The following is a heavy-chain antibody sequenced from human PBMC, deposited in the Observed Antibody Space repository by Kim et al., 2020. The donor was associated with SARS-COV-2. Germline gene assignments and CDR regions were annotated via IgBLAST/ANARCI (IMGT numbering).Heavy chain of an antibody. Sequence: RFTISRDNAKNSLYLQMNSLRDEDTAVYYCAREFVCGGDCYNYYYYGMDVWGQGTTVTVSS. J-gene: IGHJ6*02. V-gene: IGHV3-48*02. CDR3: AREFVCGGDCYNYYYYGMDV. D-gene: IGHD2-21*01.